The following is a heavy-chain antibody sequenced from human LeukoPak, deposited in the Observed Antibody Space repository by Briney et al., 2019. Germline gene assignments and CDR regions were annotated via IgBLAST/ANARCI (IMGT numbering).Heavy chain of an antibody. Sequence: PGGSLRLSCAASGFTFGDNWMTWVRQAPGKGLEWVAIIKPDGSDKAYLDSVKGRFTITRDNARNLMYLQMNNLRAEDTAVYYCARQGRPDYWGQGTLVTVSS. J-gene: IGHJ4*02. V-gene: IGHV3-7*01. CDR3: ARQGRPDY. CDR2: IKPDGSDK. CDR1: GFTFGDNW.